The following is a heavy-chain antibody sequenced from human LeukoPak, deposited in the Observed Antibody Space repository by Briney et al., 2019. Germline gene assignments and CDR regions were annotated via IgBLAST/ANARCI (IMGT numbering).Heavy chain of an antibody. CDR3: AKDNRRHYTSGPNPDSLH. V-gene: IGHV3-53*01. CDR1: GFTVSSNY. J-gene: IGHJ4*02. Sequence: GGSLRLSCAASGFTVSSNYMTWVRQAPGKGLEWVSVIYSGGSTYYADSVKGRFTISRDNSKNTLYLQMNSLRVEDTAFYYCAKDNRRHYTSGPNPDSLHWGQGALVTVSS. D-gene: IGHD6-19*01. CDR2: IYSGGST.